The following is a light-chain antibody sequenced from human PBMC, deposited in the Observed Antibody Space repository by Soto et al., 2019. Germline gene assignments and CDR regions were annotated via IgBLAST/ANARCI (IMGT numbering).Light chain of an antibody. Sequence: QSVLTQPASVSGSPGQSITISCTGTSSDIGSYNLVSWYQQYPGKAPELMIYEGSTRPSAVSNRFSGSKSGNTASLTISGLQAEDEADYYCCSYAGSATWVFGGGTKVTVL. J-gene: IGLJ3*02. V-gene: IGLV2-23*01. CDR1: SSDIGSYNL. CDR3: CSYAGSATWV. CDR2: EGS.